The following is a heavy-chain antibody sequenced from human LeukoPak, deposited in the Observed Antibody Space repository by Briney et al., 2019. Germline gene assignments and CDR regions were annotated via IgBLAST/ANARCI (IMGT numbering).Heavy chain of an antibody. CDR3: ARSAEYFDY. CDR2: IYHSGST. Sequence: PSETLSLTCAVSGYSISSGYYWGWIRQPSGKGLEGIGSIYHSGSTYYNPSLKSRVTISVDTSKNQFSLKLSSVTAADTAVYYCARSAEYFDYWGQGTLVTVSS. CDR1: GYSISSGYY. V-gene: IGHV4-38-2*01. J-gene: IGHJ4*02.